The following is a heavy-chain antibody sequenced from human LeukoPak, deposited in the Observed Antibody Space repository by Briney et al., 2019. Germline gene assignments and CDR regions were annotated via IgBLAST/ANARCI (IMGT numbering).Heavy chain of an antibody. CDR3: ARVTMIRGFGGNWFDP. D-gene: IGHD3-10*01. CDR2: MYTGGTT. V-gene: IGHV3-66*02. Sequence: GGSLRLSCAASGLTVSSNYMSWVRQAPGKGLEWVPVMYTGGTTNYADSVKGRFTISRDNSKNTLYLQMNSLRTEDTAVYYCARVTMIRGFGGNWFDPWGQGTLVTVSS. J-gene: IGHJ5*02. CDR1: GLTVSSNY.